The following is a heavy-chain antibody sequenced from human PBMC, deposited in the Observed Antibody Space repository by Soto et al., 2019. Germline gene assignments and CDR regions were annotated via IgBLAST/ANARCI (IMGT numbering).Heavy chain of an antibody. Sequence: GGSLRLSCATSGFTFTTHAMSWVRQAPGKGLEWVSAVSGSGGGTYYADSVRGRFTVSRDISRNTLYLQMNSLRADDTATYYCAKGGLLYATSSIDYRGQGTLVTVSS. CDR1: GFTFTTHA. CDR3: AKGGLLYATSSIDY. V-gene: IGHV3-23*01. CDR2: VSGSGGGT. D-gene: IGHD2-8*01. J-gene: IGHJ4*02.